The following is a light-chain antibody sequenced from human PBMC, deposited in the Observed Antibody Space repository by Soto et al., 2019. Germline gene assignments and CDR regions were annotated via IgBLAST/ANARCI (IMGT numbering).Light chain of an antibody. V-gene: IGKV3-20*01. CDR1: QTVSSS. J-gene: IGKJ1*01. Sequence: EIVLTQSPGTLSLSPGERATLSCRASQTVSSSLAWYQQEPGQAPRLLISGASSRAADIPDRFSGSGSGTDFTLTINRLEPEDFAVYYCQQYGGSPRTFGQGTKVDIK. CDR2: GAS. CDR3: QQYGGSPRT.